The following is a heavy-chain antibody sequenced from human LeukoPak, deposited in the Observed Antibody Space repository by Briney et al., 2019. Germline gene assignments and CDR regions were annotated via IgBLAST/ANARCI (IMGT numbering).Heavy chain of an antibody. Sequence: PSGTLSLTCAVSGGSISSSNWCSWVRQPPGKGLEWIGEIYHSGSTNYNPSLKSRVTISVDNSKNQFSLQLSSVTAADTAVYCCARDRWVAAAGSHYLDYWGQGTLATVHS. D-gene: IGHD6-13*01. J-gene: IGHJ4*02. CDR1: GGSISSSNW. V-gene: IGHV4-4*01. CDR3: ARDRWVAAAGSHYLDY. CDR2: IYHSGST.